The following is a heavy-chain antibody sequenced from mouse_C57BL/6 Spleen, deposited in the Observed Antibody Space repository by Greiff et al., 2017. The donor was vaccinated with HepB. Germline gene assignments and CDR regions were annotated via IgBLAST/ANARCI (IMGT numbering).Heavy chain of an antibody. Sequence: VQLQQPGAELVKPGASVKMSCKASGYTFTSYWITWVKQRPGQGLEWIGDIYPGSGSTKYNEKFKSKATLTVDTSSSTAYIQLSSLTSEDSAVSYCARGDYYGSRVFDYWGQGTTLTVSS. CDR2: IYPGSGST. CDR3: ARGDYYGSRVFDY. D-gene: IGHD1-1*01. J-gene: IGHJ2*01. V-gene: IGHV1-55*01. CDR1: GYTFTSYW.